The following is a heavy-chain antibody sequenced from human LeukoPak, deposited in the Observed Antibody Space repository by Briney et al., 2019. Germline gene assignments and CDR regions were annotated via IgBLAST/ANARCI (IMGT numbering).Heavy chain of an antibody. CDR3: ASLTVATPAYDAFDI. Sequence: PGGSQRLSCAASGFTFSSYEMNWVRQAPGKGLEWVSYISSSGSTIYYADSVKGRFTISRDNAKNSLYLQMNSLRAEDTAVYYCASLTVATPAYDAFDIWGQGTMVTVSS. V-gene: IGHV3-48*03. D-gene: IGHD5-12*01. J-gene: IGHJ3*02. CDR2: ISSSGSTI. CDR1: GFTFSSYE.